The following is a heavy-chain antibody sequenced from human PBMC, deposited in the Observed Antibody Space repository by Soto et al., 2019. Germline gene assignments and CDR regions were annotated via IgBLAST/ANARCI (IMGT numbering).Heavy chain of an antibody. CDR3: ARDRPLRETPYYYYGMDV. CDR1: GGSISSGGYY. D-gene: IGHD6-6*01. Sequence: LSLTCTVSGGSISSGGYYWSWIRQHPGKGLEWIGYIYYSGSTYYNPSLKSRVTISVDTSKNQFSLKLSSVTAADTAVYYCARDRPLRETPYYYYGMDVWGQGTTVTVSS. J-gene: IGHJ6*02. V-gene: IGHV4-31*03. CDR2: IYYSGST.